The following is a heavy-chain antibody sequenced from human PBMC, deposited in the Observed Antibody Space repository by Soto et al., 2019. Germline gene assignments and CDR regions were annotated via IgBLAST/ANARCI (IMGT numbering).Heavy chain of an antibody. CDR3: ARGALSPRGLLSKGHYSYYMDV. CDR1: GYTFTSYG. Sequence: QVPLVQSGAEVKKPGASVKVSCKASGYTFTSYGISWVRQAPGQGLEWMGWISAYNGNTNYAQKLQGRVTMTTDTSTSTAYMELRSLRSDDTPVHYCARGALSPRGLLSKGHYSYYMDVWGKGTTVTVSS. CDR2: ISAYNGNT. V-gene: IGHV1-18*01. J-gene: IGHJ6*03. D-gene: IGHD3-16*02.